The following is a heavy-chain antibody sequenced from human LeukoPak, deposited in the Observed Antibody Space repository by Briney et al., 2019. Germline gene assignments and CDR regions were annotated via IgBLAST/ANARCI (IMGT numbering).Heavy chain of an antibody. CDR1: GXTFSSYS. D-gene: IGHD2-15*01. J-gene: IGHJ4*02. CDR3: ARDDCSGGSCRLFDY. Sequence: PGGSLRLSCAASGXTFSSYSMNWVRQAPGKGLEWVLSISSSSSYIYYADSVKGRFTISRDNAKNSLYLQMNSLRAEDTAVYYCARDDCSGGSCRLFDYWGQGTLVTVSS. V-gene: IGHV3-21*01. CDR2: ISSSSSYI.